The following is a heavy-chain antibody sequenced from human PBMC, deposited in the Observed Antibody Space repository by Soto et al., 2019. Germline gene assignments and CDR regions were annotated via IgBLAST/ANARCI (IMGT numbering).Heavy chain of an antibody. CDR2: ISPSGSNT. Sequence: RRLSCTASGLTFNRHSMSWVRQAPGTGLEWVSTISPSGSNTHYADSVKGRFTISRDNSRNTLDLQMSSLRAADTALYYCVSWVSAQFDYWGQGTPVTVSS. V-gene: IGHV3-23*05. D-gene: IGHD3-16*01. J-gene: IGHJ4*02. CDR3: VSWVSAQFDY. CDR1: GLTFNRHS.